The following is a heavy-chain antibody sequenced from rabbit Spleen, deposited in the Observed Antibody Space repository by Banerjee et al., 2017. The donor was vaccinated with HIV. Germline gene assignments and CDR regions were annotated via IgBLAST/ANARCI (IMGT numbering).Heavy chain of an antibody. CDR1: GFSLSAYTF. Sequence: QELKESGGRLVTPGGSLTLSCEDSGFSLSAYTFMCWVRQAPGKGLEWIACIDTGSRDFTYYASWAKGRFTISKTSSTTVTLQMTSLTVADTATYFCARDTGTSFSTYGMDLWGPGTLVTVS. CDR3: ARDTGTSFSTYGMDL. V-gene: IGHV1S40*01. CDR2: IDTGSRDFT. J-gene: IGHJ6*01. D-gene: IGHD7-1*01.